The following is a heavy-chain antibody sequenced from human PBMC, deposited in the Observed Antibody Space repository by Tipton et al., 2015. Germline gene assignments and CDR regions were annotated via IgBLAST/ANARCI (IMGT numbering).Heavy chain of an antibody. J-gene: IGHJ4*02. Sequence: VQLVQSGAEVKKPGESLKISCKGSGYIFTSFWIGWVRQMTGKGLEWMGTIYTGDAETRNSPSVQGQVTISADKSITTAYLQRRSLKASDTAMYYCVRRARRVGSHSYPYYFDYWGQGTLVPVSS. CDR1: GYIFTSFW. V-gene: IGHV5-51*01. CDR2: IYTGDAET. CDR3: VRRARRVGSHSYPYYFDY. D-gene: IGHD1-26*01.